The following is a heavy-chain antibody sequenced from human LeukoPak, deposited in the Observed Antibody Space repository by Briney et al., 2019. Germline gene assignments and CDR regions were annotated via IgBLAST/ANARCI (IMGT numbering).Heavy chain of an antibody. V-gene: IGHV1-69*13. Sequence: TSVKVSCKASGGTFTNYAISWVRQAPGQGLEWMGGIIPLLGTPNYAQKFQGRVTITADDSTSTAYMELTSLRSEDTAVYYCAEDSSMVTTRAPYYYYYLDVWGQGTTVTVSS. D-gene: IGHD4-17*01. CDR3: AEDSSMVTTRAPYYYYYLDV. CDR2: IIPLLGTP. CDR1: GGTFTNYA. J-gene: IGHJ6*02.